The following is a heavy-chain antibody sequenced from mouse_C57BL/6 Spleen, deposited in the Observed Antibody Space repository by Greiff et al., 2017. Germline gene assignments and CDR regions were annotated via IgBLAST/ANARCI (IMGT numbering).Heavy chain of an antibody. V-gene: IGHV1-69*01. D-gene: IGHD2-3*01. J-gene: IGHJ4*01. CDR3: AIYDGYYDAMDY. CDR1: GYTFTSYW. Sequence: QVQLQQPGAELVMPGASVKLSCKASGYTFTSYWMHWVKQRPGQGLEWIGEIDPSDSYTNYNQKFKGKSTLTVDKSSSTAYMQLSLTSEDSAVYYCAIYDGYYDAMDYWGQGTSVTVSS. CDR2: IDPSDSYT.